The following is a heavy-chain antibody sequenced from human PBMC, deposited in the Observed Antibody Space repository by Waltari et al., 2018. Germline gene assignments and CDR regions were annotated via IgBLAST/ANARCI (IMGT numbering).Heavy chain of an antibody. CDR3: ARRKLGEAFDI. J-gene: IGHJ3*02. Sequence: QVQLVQSGAEVKKPRSSVRVACRASGGNLGRYAITWVRQAPGQGLEWMGGTIPIFGSPMYAPKFQGRVSITADELTYTVYMELNSLRSDDTAIYYCARRKLGEAFDIWGQGTMVIVSS. V-gene: IGHV1-69*12. D-gene: IGHD3-16*01. CDR1: GGNLGRYA. CDR2: TIPIFGSP.